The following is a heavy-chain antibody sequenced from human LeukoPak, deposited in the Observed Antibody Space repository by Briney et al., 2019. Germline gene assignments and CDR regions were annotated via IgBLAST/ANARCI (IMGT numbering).Heavy chain of an antibody. V-gene: IGHV3-21*01. Sequence: PGGSLRLSCAASGFTFSSYSMNWVRQAPGKGLEWVSSISSSSYIYYADSVKGRFTISRDNAKNSLYLQMNSLRAEDTAVYYCARGGERSTVTYFDYWGQGTLVTVSS. CDR1: GFTFSSYS. J-gene: IGHJ4*02. CDR2: ISSSSYI. CDR3: ARGGERSTVTYFDY. D-gene: IGHD4-17*01.